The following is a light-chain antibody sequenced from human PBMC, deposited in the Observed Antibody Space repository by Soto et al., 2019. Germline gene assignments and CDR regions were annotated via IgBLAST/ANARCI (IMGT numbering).Light chain of an antibody. CDR1: QSVSSN. J-gene: IGKJ2*02. CDR3: HQRNSWPRST. Sequence: EIVMTQSPATLSVSPGERATLSCRASQSVSSNLAWYQQKPGQAPRLLIYGASTRATGIPARFSGSGSGTEFTLTISSLQSEDFAVYYCHQRNSWPRSTFGQGTRLEIK. V-gene: IGKV3-15*01. CDR2: GAS.